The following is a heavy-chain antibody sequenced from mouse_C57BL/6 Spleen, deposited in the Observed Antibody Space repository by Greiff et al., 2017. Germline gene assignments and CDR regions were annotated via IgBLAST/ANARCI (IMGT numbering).Heavy chain of an antibody. V-gene: IGHV1-18*01. D-gene: IGHD2-3*01. CDR2: INPNNGGT. CDR1: GYTFTDYN. CDR3: ARADGYYSYWYFDV. J-gene: IGHJ1*03. Sequence: EVQLQQSGPELVKPGASVKIPCKASGYTFTDYNMDWVKQSHGKSLEWIGDINPNNGGTIYNQKFKGKATFTVDKSSSTAYMELRSLTSEDTAVYYCARADGYYSYWYFDVWGTGTTVTVSS.